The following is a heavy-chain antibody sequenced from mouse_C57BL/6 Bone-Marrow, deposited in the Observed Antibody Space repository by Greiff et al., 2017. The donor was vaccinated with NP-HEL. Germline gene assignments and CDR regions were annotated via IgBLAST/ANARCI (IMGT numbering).Heavy chain of an antibody. D-gene: IGHD3-2*02. CDR1: GYTFTSYW. CDR3: ARERGSSGSMDY. Sequence: QVQLQQPGAELVRPGSSVKLSCKASGYTFTSYWMHWVKQRPIQGLEWIGNIDPSDSETHYNQKFKDKATLTVDKSSSTAYMQLSSLTSEDSAVYYCARERGSSGSMDYWGQGTSVTVSS. J-gene: IGHJ4*01. V-gene: IGHV1-52*01. CDR2: IDPSDSET.